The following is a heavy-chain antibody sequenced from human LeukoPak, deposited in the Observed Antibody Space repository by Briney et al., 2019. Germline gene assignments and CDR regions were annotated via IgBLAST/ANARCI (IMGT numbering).Heavy chain of an antibody. V-gene: IGHV4-38-2*02. CDR1: GYSISSGYY. J-gene: IGHJ4*02. CDR2: IYHSGST. Sequence: SETLSLTCTVSGYSISSGYYWGWIRQPPGKGLEWIGSIYHSGSTYYNPSLKSRVTISVDTSKNQFSLKLSSVTAADTAVYYCARVPVYYGDPPEYFDYWGQGTLVTVSS. CDR3: ARVPVYYGDPPEYFDY. D-gene: IGHD4-17*01.